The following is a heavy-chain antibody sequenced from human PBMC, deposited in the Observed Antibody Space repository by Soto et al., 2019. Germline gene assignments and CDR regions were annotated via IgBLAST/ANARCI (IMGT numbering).Heavy chain of an antibody. CDR1: GGTFSSYA. CDR2: IIPIFGTA. J-gene: IGHJ6*02. CDR3: AREEIYCTNGVCSSPDYYYGMDV. Sequence: GASVKVSCKASGGTFSSYAISWVRQAPGQGLEWMGGIIPIFGTANYAQKFQGRVTITADKSTSTAYMELSSLRSEDTAVYYCAREEIYCTNGVCSSPDYYYGMDVWGQGTTVTVSS. D-gene: IGHD2-8*01. V-gene: IGHV1-69*06.